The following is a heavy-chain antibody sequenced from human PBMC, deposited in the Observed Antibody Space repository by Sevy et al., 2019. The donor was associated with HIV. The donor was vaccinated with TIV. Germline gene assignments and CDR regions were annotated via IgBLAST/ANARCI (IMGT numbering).Heavy chain of an antibody. V-gene: IGHV3-30*04. J-gene: IGHJ6*02. D-gene: IGHD3-3*01. CDR1: GFTFSSYA. Sequence: GGSLRLSCAASGFTFSSYAMHWVRQAPGKGLEWVAVISYDGSNKYYADSVKGRFTTSRDNSKNTLYLQMNSLRAEDTAVYYCAREIGERFLLPYYYYGMDVWGQGTTVTVSS. CDR3: AREIGERFLLPYYYYGMDV. CDR2: ISYDGSNK.